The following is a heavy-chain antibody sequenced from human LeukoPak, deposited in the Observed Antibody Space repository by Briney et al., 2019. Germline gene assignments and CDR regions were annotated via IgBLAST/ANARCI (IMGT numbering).Heavy chain of an antibody. CDR1: GFTFRSYW. D-gene: IGHD3-10*01. CDR3: ARMGTMVRHY. CDR2: IKSDGSNT. Sequence: GGSLRLSCAVSGFTFRSYWMHWVRQAPGKGLVWVSGIKSDGSNTTYADSVKGRFTISRDNAKNTLYLQMNSLRVEDTAVYYCARMGTMVRHYWGQGTLVTVSS. V-gene: IGHV3-74*03. J-gene: IGHJ4*02.